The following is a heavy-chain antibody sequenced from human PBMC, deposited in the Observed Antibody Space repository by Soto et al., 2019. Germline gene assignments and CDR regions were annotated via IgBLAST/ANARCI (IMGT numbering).Heavy chain of an antibody. CDR3: ARGGYFDSSNYLAY. Sequence: ASVKVSCKASGYTFTSYGINWVRQAPGRGLEWMGWINPGNGITKYSQQFQGRVIIDRDTSASTAYMELSSLRPEDTAVYYCARGGYFDSSNYLAYWGLGTLVTVSS. V-gene: IGHV1-3*01. J-gene: IGHJ4*02. CDR1: GYTFTSYG. CDR2: INPGNGIT. D-gene: IGHD3-22*01.